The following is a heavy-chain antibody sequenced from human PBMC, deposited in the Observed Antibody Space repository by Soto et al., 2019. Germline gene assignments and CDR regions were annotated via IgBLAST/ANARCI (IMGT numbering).Heavy chain of an antibody. D-gene: IGHD2-21*02. V-gene: IGHV3-30-3*01. CDR2: ISYAGSNK. CDR3: ARGIVVVTAPQYFQH. Sequence: QVQLVESGGGVVQPGRSLILSCAASGFTFSSYAMHWVRQAPGKGLEWVAVISYAGSNKYYADSVKGRFTISRDNSKNTLYLQMNSLRAEDTAVYYCARGIVVVTAPQYFQHWGQGTLVTVSS. J-gene: IGHJ1*01. CDR1: GFTFSSYA.